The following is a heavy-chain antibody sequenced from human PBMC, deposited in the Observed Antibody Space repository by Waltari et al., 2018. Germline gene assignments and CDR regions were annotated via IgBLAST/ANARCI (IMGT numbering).Heavy chain of an antibody. CDR3: ARDRVPWLASAGLEG. V-gene: IGHV3-33*01. Sequence: QEQLVESGGGVVQPGTSLRLTCEVSGVNFKNFDMHWVRQAQGKGLEWVALIGYDEKKYIADSLKGRVAISRDNSKNTVSLEMKSLRVEDTAVYYCARDRVPWLASAGLEGWGHGEMVTVSS. D-gene: IGHD3-22*01. J-gene: IGHJ4*01. CDR2: IGYDEKK. CDR1: GVNFKNFD.